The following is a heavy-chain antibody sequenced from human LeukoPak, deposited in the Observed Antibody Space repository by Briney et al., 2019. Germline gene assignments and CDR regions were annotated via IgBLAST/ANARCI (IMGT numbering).Heavy chain of an antibody. D-gene: IGHD1-14*01. CDR3: ARALGPGDYYYYYMGV. CDR1: GGTFSSYA. J-gene: IGHJ6*03. Sequence: SVKVSCKASGGTFSSYAISWVRQAPGQGLEWMGGIIPIFGTANYAQKFQGRVTITTDESTSTAYMELSSLRSEDTAVYYCARALGPGDYYYYYMGVWGKGTTVTVSS. CDR2: IIPIFGTA. V-gene: IGHV1-69*05.